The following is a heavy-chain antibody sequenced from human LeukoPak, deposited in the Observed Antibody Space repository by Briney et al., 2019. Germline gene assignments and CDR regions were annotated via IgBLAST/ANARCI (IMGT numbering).Heavy chain of an antibody. D-gene: IGHD3-22*01. CDR2: ISGSGVST. CDR3: AKTRAYYDSSGFDY. V-gene: IGHV3-23*01. CDR1: GFTFSNYA. J-gene: IGHJ4*02. Sequence: PGGSLRLSCAASGFTFSNYAMSWVRQAPGKGLEWVSAISGSGVSTYYADSVKGRFTISRDNSKNMLFLQMNSLRAEDTALYYCAKTRAYYDSSGFDYWGQGTPVTVSS.